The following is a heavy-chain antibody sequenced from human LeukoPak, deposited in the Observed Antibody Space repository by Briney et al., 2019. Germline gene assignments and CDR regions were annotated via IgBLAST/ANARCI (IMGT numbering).Heavy chain of an antibody. D-gene: IGHD1-26*01. V-gene: IGHV4-34*01. CDR2: INHSGST. J-gene: IGHJ3*02. CDR3: ARDSLHYSGRYSKAFDI. CDR1: GGSFSGYY. Sequence: SETLSLTCAVYGGSFSGYYWSWIRQPPGKGLEWIGEINHSGSTNYNPSLKSRVTISVDTSKNQFSLKLSSVTAADTAVYYCARDSLHYSGRYSKAFDIWGQGTMVTVSS.